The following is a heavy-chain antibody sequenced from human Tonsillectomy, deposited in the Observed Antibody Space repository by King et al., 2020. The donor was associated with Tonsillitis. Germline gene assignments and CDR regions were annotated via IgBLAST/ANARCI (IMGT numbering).Heavy chain of an antibody. D-gene: IGHD3-10*01. J-gene: IGHJ4*02. V-gene: IGHV4-4*07. CDR1: GDSISSYYY. CDR3: AGGPMVRGSHFDY. Sequence: VQLQESGPGLVRPSETLSLTCTVSGDSISSYYYWSWIRQPAGKGLEWIGRLDTSGSTNYNPSLKSRVTMSLNTSKNPFSLRLISVTAADTAVYYCAGGPMVRGSHFDYWGQGTLVTVSS. CDR2: LDTSGST.